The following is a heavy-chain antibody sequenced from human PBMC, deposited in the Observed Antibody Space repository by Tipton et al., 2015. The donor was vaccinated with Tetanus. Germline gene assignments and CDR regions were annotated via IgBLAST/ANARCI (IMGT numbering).Heavy chain of an antibody. V-gene: IGHV3-23*01. J-gene: IGHJ4*02. Sequence: GSLRLSCAASGFTFSSYAMSWVRQAPGKGLEWVSAISGSGGSTYYADSVKGRFTISRDNSKNTLYLQMNSLRAEDTAVYYCATRLGRNIAAAGTQGTGFGYWGQGTLVTVSS. CDR1: GFTFSSYA. D-gene: IGHD6-13*01. CDR3: ATRLGRNIAAAGTQGTGFGY. CDR2: ISGSGGST.